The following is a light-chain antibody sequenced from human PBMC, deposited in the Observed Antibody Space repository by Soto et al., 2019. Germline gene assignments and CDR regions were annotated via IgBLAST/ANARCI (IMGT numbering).Light chain of an antibody. CDR2: DVT. Sequence: QSVLTQPRSVSGSPGQSVTISCTGTSSDVGSYNYVSWYQQHPGKAPKFIIYDVTKRPSGVPDRFSGSKSGNTASLTISGLQAEDEADYCCCSYAGRYTLFGGGTKVTVL. V-gene: IGLV2-11*01. J-gene: IGLJ2*01. CDR1: SSDVGSYNY. CDR3: CSYAGRYTL.